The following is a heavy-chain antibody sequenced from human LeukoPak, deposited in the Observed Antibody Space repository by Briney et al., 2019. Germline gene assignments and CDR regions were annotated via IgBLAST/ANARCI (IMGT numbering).Heavy chain of an antibody. CDR1: GFTFSSYS. CDR2: ISSSSSYI. CDR3: ARVAERDVRLRPTLYYYYMDV. V-gene: IGHV3-21*01. D-gene: IGHD3-16*01. J-gene: IGHJ6*03. Sequence: PGGSLRLSCAASGFTFSSYSMNWVRQAPGKGLEWVSSISSSSSYIYYADSVKGRFTISRDNAKNPLYLQMNSLRAEDTAVYYCARVAERDVRLRPTLYYYYMDVWGKGTTVTVSS.